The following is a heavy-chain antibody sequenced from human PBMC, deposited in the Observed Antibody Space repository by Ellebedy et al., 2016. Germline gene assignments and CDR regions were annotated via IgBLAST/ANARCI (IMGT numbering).Heavy chain of an antibody. J-gene: IGHJ6*02. CDR3: ARDGMRFLEWVYKCGMDV. Sequence: ASVKVSCKASGGTFSSYAISWVRQAPGQGLEWMGRIIPILGIANYAQKFQGRVTITADKSTSTAYMELSSLTSEDTAVYYCARDGMRFLEWVYKCGMDVWGQGTTVTVSS. V-gene: IGHV1-69*04. D-gene: IGHD3-3*01. CDR1: GGTFSSYA. CDR2: IIPILGIA.